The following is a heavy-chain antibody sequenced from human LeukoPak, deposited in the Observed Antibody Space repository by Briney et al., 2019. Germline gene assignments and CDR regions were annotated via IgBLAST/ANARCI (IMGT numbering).Heavy chain of an antibody. J-gene: IGHJ4*02. CDR1: GGSISSYY. CDR3: ARLDYGGKNYFDY. V-gene: IGHV4-59*08. D-gene: IGHD4-17*01. CDR2: IYYSGST. Sequence: SETLSLTCTVSGGSISSYYWSWIRQPPGKGLEWIGYIYYSGSTNYNPSLKSRVTISVDTSKNQFSLKLSSVTAADTAVHYCARLDYGGKNYFDYWGQGTLVTVSS.